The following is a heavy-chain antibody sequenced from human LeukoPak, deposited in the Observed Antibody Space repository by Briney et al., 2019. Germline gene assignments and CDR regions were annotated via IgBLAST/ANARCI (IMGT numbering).Heavy chain of an antibody. CDR3: ARSLQIRAAGYNWYDP. CDR1: GGSFSGYY. V-gene: IGHV4-34*01. CDR2: INYSGST. Sequence: SETLSLTCAVYGGSFSGYYWSWIRQPPGKGLEWIGEINYSGSTNYNPSLKSRVTISVDTSKNQFSLKLSSVTAADTAVYYCARSLQIRAAGYNWYDPWGQGTLVTVSS. D-gene: IGHD6-13*01. J-gene: IGHJ5*02.